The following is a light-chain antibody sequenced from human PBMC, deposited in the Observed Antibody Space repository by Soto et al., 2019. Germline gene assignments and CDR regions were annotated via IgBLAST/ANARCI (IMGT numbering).Light chain of an antibody. CDR3: AAWDDSLSGPV. J-gene: IGLJ2*01. CDR1: RSNIGSNY. Sequence: QSALTQPPSASGTPGQRVTISCSGSRSNIGSNYVYWYHQLPGTAPKLLIHGNNQRPSGVPDRFSGSKSGTSASLAIRGLRSEDEADYYCAAWDDSLSGPVFGGGTKLTVL. V-gene: IGLV1-47*02. CDR2: GNN.